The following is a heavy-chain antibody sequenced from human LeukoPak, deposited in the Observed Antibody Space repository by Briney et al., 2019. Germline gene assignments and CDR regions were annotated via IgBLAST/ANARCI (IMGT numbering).Heavy chain of an antibody. V-gene: IGHV1-18*01. Sequence: ASVKVSCKASSYTFTSYGISWVRQAPGQGLEWMGWISAHNGNTNYAQKLQGRVTMTTDTSTSTAYMELRSLSSDDTAVYYCARVPFDEVDGSGSSPSNWFDPWGQGTLVTVSS. CDR3: ARVPFDEVDGSGSSPSNWFDP. CDR1: SYTFTSYG. D-gene: IGHD3-10*01. J-gene: IGHJ5*02. CDR2: ISAHNGNT.